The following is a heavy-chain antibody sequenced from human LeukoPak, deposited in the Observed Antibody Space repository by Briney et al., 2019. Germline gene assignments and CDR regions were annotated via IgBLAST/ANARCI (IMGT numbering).Heavy chain of an antibody. V-gene: IGHV4-59*01. J-gene: IGHJ4*02. CDR2: IYNRGSST. Sequence: SETLSLTCTVSDGSISIYYWNWIRQPPGKGLEWIGYIYNRGSSTIYNPSLQSRVTISVDMSKNQFSLRLSSVTAADTAVYFCVRDRELTYWGQGILVTVSS. D-gene: IGHD3-10*01. CDR3: VRDRELTY. CDR1: DGSISIYY.